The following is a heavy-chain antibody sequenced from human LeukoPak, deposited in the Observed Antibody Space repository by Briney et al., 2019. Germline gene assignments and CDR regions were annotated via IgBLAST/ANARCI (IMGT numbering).Heavy chain of an antibody. Sequence: PGGSLRLSCAASGFTFDDYAVHWVRQAPGKGLEWVSGISWNSGSIDYADSVKGRFTISRDNAKNSLYLQMNSLRAEDTALYYCAKFDSYYGMDVWGQGTTVTVSS. CDR3: AKFDSYYGMDV. V-gene: IGHV3-9*01. CDR2: ISWNSGSI. J-gene: IGHJ6*02. CDR1: GFTFDDYA.